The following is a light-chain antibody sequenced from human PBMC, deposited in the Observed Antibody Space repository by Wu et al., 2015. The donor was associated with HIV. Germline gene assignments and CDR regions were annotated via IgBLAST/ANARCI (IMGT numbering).Light chain of an antibody. J-gene: IGKJ2*01. V-gene: IGKV3-20*01. CDR3: HQYGTSPYT. Sequence: EIVLTQSPGTLSLSPGEGATLSCRATQSVRGNYLAWYQQKVGQAPRLLIMGASSRATGIPDRFSGSGSETDFTLTINRLEPEDFAVYYCHQYGTSPYTFGQGTKLEIK. CDR1: QSVRGNY. CDR2: GAS.